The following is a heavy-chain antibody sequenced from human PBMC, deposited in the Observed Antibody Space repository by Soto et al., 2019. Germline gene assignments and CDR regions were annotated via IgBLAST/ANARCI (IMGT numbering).Heavy chain of an antibody. CDR2: INPNGGVT. D-gene: IGHD5-12*01. V-gene: IGHV1-2*04. CDR1: GDSFNDYY. CDR3: ARESGGATDTFDYYYFYMDV. Sequence: QVQLVQSGAEVRKPGASVTFSCRSSGDSFNDYYIHWVRQAPGQWFEWMGWINPNGGVTKYAKKFPGWVRMTMDTSIRTDYMQLSRLRSDDTAVYYCARESGGATDTFDYYYFYMDVWGRGTKVTVSS. J-gene: IGHJ6*03.